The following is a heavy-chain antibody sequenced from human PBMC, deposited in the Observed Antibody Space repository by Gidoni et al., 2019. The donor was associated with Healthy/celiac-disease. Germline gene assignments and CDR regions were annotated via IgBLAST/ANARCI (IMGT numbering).Heavy chain of an antibody. CDR3: ARGDVTMTSGYFDL. D-gene: IGHD3-22*01. J-gene: IGHJ2*01. CDR1: GFTFSSYD. Sequence: EVQLVESGGGLVQPGGSLRLSCAASGFTFSSYDMHWVRQATGKGLEWVSAIGTAGDTYYPGSVKGRFTISRENAKNSLYLQMNSLRAGDTAVYYCARGDVTMTSGYFDLWGRGTLVTVSS. CDR2: IGTAGDT. V-gene: IGHV3-13*01.